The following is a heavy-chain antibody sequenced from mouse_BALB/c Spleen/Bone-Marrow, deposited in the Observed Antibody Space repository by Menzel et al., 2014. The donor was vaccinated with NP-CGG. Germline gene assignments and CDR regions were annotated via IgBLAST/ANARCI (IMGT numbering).Heavy chain of an antibody. CDR2: ISGGGSYT. CDR1: GFTFNSYG. J-gene: IGHJ3*01. Sequence: EVQLVESGGGLVKSGGSLKLSCAASGFTFNSYGMSWVRQTPEKRLEWVATISGGGSYTFYPDSVKGRLTISRDNAKNNLYLQLSSLRSEDTALYYCARHAYYDQTEVSFVYWGQGTLATVSA. V-gene: IGHV5-9-2*01. D-gene: IGHD2-4*01. CDR3: ARHAYYDQTEVSFVY.